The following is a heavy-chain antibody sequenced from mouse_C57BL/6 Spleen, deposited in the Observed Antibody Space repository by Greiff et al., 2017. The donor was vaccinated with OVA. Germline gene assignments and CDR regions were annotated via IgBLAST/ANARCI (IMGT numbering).Heavy chain of an antibody. CDR1: GFSFNTYA. CDR3: VYGDYAMDY. CDR2: IRSKSNNYAT. Sequence: EVMLVESGGGLVQPKGSLKLSCAASGFSFNTYAMNWVRQAPGKGLEWVARIRSKSNNYATYYADSVKDRFTISRDDSESMLYLQMNNLKTEDTAMYYCVYGDYAMDYWGQGTSVTVSS. J-gene: IGHJ4*01. D-gene: IGHD1-1*01. V-gene: IGHV10-1*01.